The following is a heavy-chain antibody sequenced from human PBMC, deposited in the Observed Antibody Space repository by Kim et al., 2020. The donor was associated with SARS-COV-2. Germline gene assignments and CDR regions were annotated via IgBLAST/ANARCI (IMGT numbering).Heavy chain of an antibody. V-gene: IGHV3-48*02. CDR1: GFTFSSYS. Sequence: GGSLRLSCAASGFTFSSYSMNWVRQAPGKGLEWVSYISSSSSTIYYADSVKGRFTISRDNAKNSLYLQMNSLRDEDTAVYYCARDVFITMIQGPYFDYWGQGTLVTVSS. J-gene: IGHJ4*02. CDR2: ISSSSSTI. CDR3: ARDVFITMIQGPYFDY. D-gene: IGHD3-22*01.